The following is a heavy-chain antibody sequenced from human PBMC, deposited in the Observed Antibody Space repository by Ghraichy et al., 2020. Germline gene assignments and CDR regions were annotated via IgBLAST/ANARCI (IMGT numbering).Heavy chain of an antibody. CDR1: GYTLTELS. D-gene: IGHD3-3*01. CDR2: FDPEDGET. Sequence: ASVKVSCKVSGYTLTELSMHWVRQAPGKGLEWMGGFDPEDGETIYAQKFQGRVTMTEDTSTDTAYMELSSLRSEDTAVYYCATGVGRITIFGVVPFDYWGQGTLVTVSS. CDR3: ATGVGRITIFGVVPFDY. V-gene: IGHV1-24*01. J-gene: IGHJ4*02.